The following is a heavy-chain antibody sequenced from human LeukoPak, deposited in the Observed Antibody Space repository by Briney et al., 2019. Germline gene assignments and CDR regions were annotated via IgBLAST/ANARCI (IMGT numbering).Heavy chain of an antibody. CDR2: MHSSGPT. CDR1: GFSVSTNY. D-gene: IGHD3-10*01. J-gene: IGHJ3*02. CDR3: ARGTYGSGRLEIGVAFDI. Sequence: AGSLSLTCTASGFSVSTNYMSWVRQPPGQGPEWVSTMHSSGPTNYADSVEGRFTISRNNSKNKLSLQMNGLRAADTAMYYCARGTYGSGRLEIGVAFDIWGQGT. V-gene: IGHV3-53*01.